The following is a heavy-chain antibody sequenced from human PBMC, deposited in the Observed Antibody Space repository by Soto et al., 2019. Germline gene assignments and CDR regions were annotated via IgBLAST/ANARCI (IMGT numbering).Heavy chain of an antibody. J-gene: IGHJ6*02. CDR1: GYTFTSYA. CDR3: ATGTGTTPVYYYYGMDV. Sequence: ASVKVSCKASGYTFTSYAMHWVRQAPGQRLEWMGWINAGNGNTKYSQKFQGGVTITRDTSASTAYMELSSLRSEDTAVYYCATGTGTTPVYYYYGMDVWGQGTTVTVS. D-gene: IGHD1-1*01. CDR2: INAGNGNT. V-gene: IGHV1-3*01.